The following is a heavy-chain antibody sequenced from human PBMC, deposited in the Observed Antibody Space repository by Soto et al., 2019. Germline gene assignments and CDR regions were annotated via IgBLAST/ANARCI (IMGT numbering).Heavy chain of an antibody. CDR2: IIPIFGTA. J-gene: IGHJ5*02. V-gene: IGHV1-69*01. CDR1: GGTFSSYA. D-gene: IGHD2-2*01. CDR3: AREIVVVPAAIYNWFDP. Sequence: QVQLVQSGAEVKKPGSSVKVSCKASGGTFSSYAISWVRQAPGQGLEWMGGIIPIFGTANYAQKFQGRVTITADESTSTAYIELCSLRSEDTAVYYCAREIVVVPAAIYNWFDPWGQGTLVTVSS.